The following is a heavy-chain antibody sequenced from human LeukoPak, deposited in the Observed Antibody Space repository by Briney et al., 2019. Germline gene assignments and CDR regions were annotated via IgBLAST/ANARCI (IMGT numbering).Heavy chain of an antibody. Sequence: GASVKVSCKASGYTFTGYYMHWVRQAPGQGLEWMGWINPNSGGTNYAQKFQGRVTMTRDTSISTAYMELSRLRSDDTAVYYCARAGDPRYYYYYYMDVWGKGTTVTISS. V-gene: IGHV1-2*02. CDR1: GYTFTGYY. D-gene: IGHD4-17*01. J-gene: IGHJ6*03. CDR2: INPNSGGT. CDR3: ARAGDPRYYYYYYMDV.